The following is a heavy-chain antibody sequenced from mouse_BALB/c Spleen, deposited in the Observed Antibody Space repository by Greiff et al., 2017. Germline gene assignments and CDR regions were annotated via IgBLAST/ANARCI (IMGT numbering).Heavy chain of an antibody. CDR2: IDPYNGGT. CDR1: GYSFTDYN. V-gene: IGHV1S135*01. J-gene: IGHJ3*01. Sequence: EVKLQESGPELVKPGASVKVSCKASGYSFTDYNMYWVKQSHGKSLEWIGYIDPYNGGTSYNQKFKGKATLTVDKSSSTAFMHLNSLTSEDSAVYYCAGDYDGYWGWFAYWGQGTLVTVSA. CDR3: AGDYDGYWGWFAY. D-gene: IGHD2-3*01.